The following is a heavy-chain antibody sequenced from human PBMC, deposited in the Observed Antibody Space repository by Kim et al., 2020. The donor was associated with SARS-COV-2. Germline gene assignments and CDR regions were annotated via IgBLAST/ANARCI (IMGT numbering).Heavy chain of an antibody. CDR2: ILYDGNTR. CDR1: EFTFSAYT. Sequence: GGSLRPSCAASEFTFSAYTMHWVRQAPGEGLEWVAVILYDGNTRYYADSVKGRFTISRDNSKNTLYLQMNTLRTEDSAVYYCTRESGGDARGAMDIWGQGTTVTVSS. D-gene: IGHD1-1*01. CDR3: TRESGGDARGAMDI. V-gene: IGHV3-30-3*01. J-gene: IGHJ6*02.